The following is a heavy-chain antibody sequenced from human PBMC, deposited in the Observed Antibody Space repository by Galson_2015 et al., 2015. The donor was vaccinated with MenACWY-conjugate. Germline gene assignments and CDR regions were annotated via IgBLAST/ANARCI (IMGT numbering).Heavy chain of an antibody. V-gene: IGHV5-51*03. CDR1: GYSFTSYW. CDR3: ARPARSYYDSSGYCLDAFDI. Sequence: QSGAEVKKPGESLKISCKGSGYSFTSYWIGWVRQMPGKGLEWMGIIYPGDSDTRYSPSFQGQVTISADKSISTAYLQWSSLKASDTAMYYCARPARSYYDSSGYCLDAFDIWGQGTMVTVSS. J-gene: IGHJ3*02. D-gene: IGHD3-22*01. CDR2: IYPGDSDT.